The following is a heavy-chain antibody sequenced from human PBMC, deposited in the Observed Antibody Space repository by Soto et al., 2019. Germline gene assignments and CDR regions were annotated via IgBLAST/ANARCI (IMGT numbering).Heavy chain of an antibody. CDR2: ISGTGNDT. J-gene: IGHJ4*02. CDR3: ATDAEQRWRLDY. D-gene: IGHD1-1*01. V-gene: IGHV3-23*01. CDR1: GFTFSTYA. Sequence: EVQLLESGGGLIQPGGSLRLSCAASGFTFSTYAMSWVRQAPGKGLEWVSSISGTGNDTYYADSVKGRFFISRDSSKNTVYLPMNSLRAEDTTIYSCATDAEQRWRLDYWGQGALVTVSS.